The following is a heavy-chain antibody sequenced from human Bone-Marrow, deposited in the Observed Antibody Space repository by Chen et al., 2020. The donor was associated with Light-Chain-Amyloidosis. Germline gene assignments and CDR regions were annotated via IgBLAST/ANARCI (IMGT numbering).Heavy chain of an antibody. CDR1: GFSFPNAW. J-gene: IGHJ4*02. CDR2: IESERGGGTT. D-gene: IGHD2-21*01. CDR3: ASDGGLVAVASAV. V-gene: IGHV3-15*04. Sequence: EVRLVESGGGVVKPGGSLRLSCEASGFSFPNAWVAWVREAPGEGRVWLGRIESERGGGTTAFAASVPVTCGIARDQTRNSVYLPLSSLKSDDTAMYDCASDGGLVAVASAVWGQAPQAT.